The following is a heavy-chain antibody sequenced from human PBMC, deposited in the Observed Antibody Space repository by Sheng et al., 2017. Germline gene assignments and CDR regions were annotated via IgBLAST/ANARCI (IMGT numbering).Heavy chain of an antibody. CDR3: ARERGSGSYYYYYYGMER. Sequence: QVQLQESGPGLVKPSETLSLTCAVSGYSISSGYYWGWIRQPPGKGLEWIGSIYHSGSTYYNPSLKSRVTISVDTSKNQFSLKLSSVTAADTAVYYCARERGSGSYYYYYYGMERLGPRDHGSPSP. D-gene: IGHD3-10*01. J-gene: IGHJ6*02. V-gene: IGHV4-38-2*02. CDR2: IYHSGST. CDR1: GYSISSGYY.